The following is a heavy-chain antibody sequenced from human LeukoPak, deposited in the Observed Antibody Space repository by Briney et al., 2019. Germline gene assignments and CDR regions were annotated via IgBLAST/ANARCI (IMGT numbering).Heavy chain of an antibody. J-gene: IGHJ4*02. CDR1: GFTFSSYS. Sequence: PGGSLRLSCAASGFTFSSYSMNWVRQAPGKGLEWVSYISSSSSSTIYYADSAKGRFTISRDNAKNSLYLQMNSLRAEDTAVYYWAREEQTGVDYWGQGTLVTVSS. D-gene: IGHD7-27*01. V-gene: IGHV3-48*04. CDR2: ISSSSSSTI. CDR3: AREEQTGVDY.